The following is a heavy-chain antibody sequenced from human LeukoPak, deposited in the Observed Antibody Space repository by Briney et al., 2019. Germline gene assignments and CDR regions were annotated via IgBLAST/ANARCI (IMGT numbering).Heavy chain of an antibody. CDR1: GYTFTSYG. Sequence: ASVKVSCKASGYTFTSYGISWVRQAPGQGLEWMGWISAYNGHTNYAQKLQGRVTMTTDTSTSTAYMELRSLRYDDTAVYYCARGGRWELPRPYAFDVWGQGTMVTVSS. V-gene: IGHV1-18*01. CDR3: ARGGRWELPRPYAFDV. D-gene: IGHD1-26*01. CDR2: ISAYNGHT. J-gene: IGHJ3*01.